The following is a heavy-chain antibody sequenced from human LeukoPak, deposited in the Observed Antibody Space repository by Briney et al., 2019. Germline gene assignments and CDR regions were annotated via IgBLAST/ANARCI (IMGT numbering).Heavy chain of an antibody. Sequence: GESLKISCKGSGYSFTSYWIGWVRQMPGKGLEWMGIIYPGDSDTRYSPSFQGQVTVSADKSISTAYLQWSSLKAPDTAMYYCARNIWFGESADAFDIWGQGTMVTVSS. D-gene: IGHD3-10*01. CDR1: GYSFTSYW. CDR2: IYPGDSDT. V-gene: IGHV5-51*01. J-gene: IGHJ3*02. CDR3: ARNIWFGESADAFDI.